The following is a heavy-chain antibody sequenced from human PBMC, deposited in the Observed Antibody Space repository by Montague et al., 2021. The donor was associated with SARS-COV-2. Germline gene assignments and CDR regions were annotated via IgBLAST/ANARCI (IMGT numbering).Heavy chain of an antibody. V-gene: IGHV3-30*04. CDR1: GFTFRSYA. Sequence: SLRLSCAASGFTFRSYAMHWVRQTPGKGLEWVASISDDGTNKFYVDSVKGRFTISRDNSKNSLYLQMNSLSADDTAVYYCARDGHRRLSIEGRFDPWGQGTLVTVSS. CDR3: ARDGHRRLSIEGRFDP. CDR2: ISDDGTNK. D-gene: IGHD1-1*01. J-gene: IGHJ5*02.